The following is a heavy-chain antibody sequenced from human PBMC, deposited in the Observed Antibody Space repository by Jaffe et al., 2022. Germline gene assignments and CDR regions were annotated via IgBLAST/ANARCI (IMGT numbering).Heavy chain of an antibody. V-gene: IGHV3-7*05. Sequence: EVQLVESGGGLVQPGGSLRLSCAASGFTFSSFWMSWVRQAPGKGLEWVANIKHDGSEKYYVDSVKGRFTISRDNAENSLYLQMNSLRGEDTAVYYCTTGGALKVGRFVHWGQGTLVTVSS. CDR3: TTGGALKVGRFVH. CDR1: GFTFSSFW. D-gene: IGHD1-26*01. J-gene: IGHJ4*02. CDR2: IKHDGSEK.